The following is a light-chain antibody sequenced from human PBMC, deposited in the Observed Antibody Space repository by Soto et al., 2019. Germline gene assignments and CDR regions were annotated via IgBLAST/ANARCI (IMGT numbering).Light chain of an antibody. J-gene: IGKJ4*01. Sequence: DIQMPQSPSSLSASVGARVTITCRASQSVDSYLNWYQQKPGKAPNLLLCSGSRLKSGVPSRVSGSGSGTDFTLTISSLQPEDFATYYCQQSDSGLTFGGGTKVDIK. CDR2: SGS. CDR1: QSVDSY. CDR3: QQSDSGLT. V-gene: IGKV1-39*01.